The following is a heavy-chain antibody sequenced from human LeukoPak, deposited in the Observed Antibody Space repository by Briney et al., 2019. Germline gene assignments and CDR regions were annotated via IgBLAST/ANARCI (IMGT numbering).Heavy chain of an antibody. J-gene: IGHJ4*02. CDR1: GFTLSNAS. V-gene: IGHV3-15*01. CDR3: AHRYTGMVRVDY. D-gene: IGHD5-18*01. CDR2: IKSKTDGGTT. Sequence: GGSLRLSCAASGFTLSNASMSWVRQAPGKGLEWVGRIKSKTDGGTTDYAAPVKGRFTFSRDDSKNTLYLQMNSLTTEDTAVYFCAHRYTGMVRVDYWGQGTLVTVS.